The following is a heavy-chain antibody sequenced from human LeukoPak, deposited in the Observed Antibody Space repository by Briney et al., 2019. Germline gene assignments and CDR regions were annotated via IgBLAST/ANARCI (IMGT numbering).Heavy chain of an antibody. CDR1: GFTFSSYA. V-gene: IGHV3-23*01. Sequence: PGGSLRLSCAASGFTFSSYAMSWVRQAPGKGLEGVSAISGSGGSTYYADSVKGRFTISRDNSKNTLYLQMNSLRAEDTAVYYCAKDLAPYGDPPFDYWGQGTLVTVSS. CDR2: ISGSGGST. CDR3: AKDLAPYGDPPFDY. D-gene: IGHD4-17*01. J-gene: IGHJ4*02.